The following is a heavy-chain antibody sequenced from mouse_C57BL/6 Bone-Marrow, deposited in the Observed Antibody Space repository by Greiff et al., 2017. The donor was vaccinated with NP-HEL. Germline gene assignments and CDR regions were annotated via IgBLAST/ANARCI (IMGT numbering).Heavy chain of an antibody. J-gene: IGHJ2*01. Sequence: EVKLVESEGGLVQPGSSMKLSCTASGFTFSDYYMAWVRQVPEKGLEWVANINYDGSSTYYLDSLKSRFIISRDNAKNILYLQMSSLKSEDTATYYCAREGNYGNYFDYWGQGTTLTVSS. V-gene: IGHV5-16*01. CDR1: GFTFSDYY. CDR3: AREGNYGNYFDY. D-gene: IGHD2-1*01. CDR2: INYDGSST.